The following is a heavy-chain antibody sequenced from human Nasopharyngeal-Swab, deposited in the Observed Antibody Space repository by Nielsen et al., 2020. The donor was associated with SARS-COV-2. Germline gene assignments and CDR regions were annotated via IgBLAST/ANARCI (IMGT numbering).Heavy chain of an antibody. CDR3: ALIRGAAGS. V-gene: IGHV3-72*01. D-gene: IGHD6-13*01. CDR1: GFIFSDYF. CDR2: IKNKVYSHTT. Sequence: GESLKISCAASGFIFSDYFIDWVRQAPGRGLEWVGRIKNKVYSHTTEYAASVTGRYTISRDDAKNSAFLQMNSLKIEDTAVHYCALIRGAAGSWGQGTLVTVHS. J-gene: IGHJ5*02.